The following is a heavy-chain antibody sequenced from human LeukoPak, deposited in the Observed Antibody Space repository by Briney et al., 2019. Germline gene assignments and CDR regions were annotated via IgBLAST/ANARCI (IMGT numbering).Heavy chain of an antibody. CDR1: GGSISSSNW. J-gene: IGHJ4*02. D-gene: IGHD3-9*01. V-gene: IGHV4-4*02. CDR2: IYHSGST. CDR3: AMTYYDILTGSYYFDY. Sequence: PSETLSLTCAVSGGSISSSNWWSWVRQPPGKGLEWIGEIYHSGSTNYNPSLKGRVTISVDKSKNQFSLKLSSVTAADTAVYYCAMTYYDILTGSYYFDYWGQGTLVTVSS.